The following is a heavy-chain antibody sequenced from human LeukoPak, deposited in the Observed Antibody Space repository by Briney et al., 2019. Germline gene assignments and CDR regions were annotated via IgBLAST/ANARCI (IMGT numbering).Heavy chain of an antibody. J-gene: IGHJ5*02. D-gene: IGHD6-19*01. V-gene: IGHV4-38-2*02. CDR1: GYSISSGYY. Sequence: SETLSLTCTVSGYSISSGYYWVWIRQPPGKGLEWIGSIYRSGSTNYNPSLKSRVTISVDTSKNQFSLKVNSVTAADTAVYYCARDLGIAVAAPGLFDPWGQGTLVTVSS. CDR2: IYRSGST. CDR3: ARDLGIAVAAPGLFDP.